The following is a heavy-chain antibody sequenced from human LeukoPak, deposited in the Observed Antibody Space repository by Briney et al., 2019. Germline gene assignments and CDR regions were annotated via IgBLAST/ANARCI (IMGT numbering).Heavy chain of an antibody. J-gene: IGHJ4*02. CDR2: IYYSGST. CDR1: GGSISGYY. Sequence: SETLSLTCTVSGGSISGYYWTWIRQPPGKGLESIGYIYYSGSTNYNPSLKSRVTISVDTSKNQFSLKLSSVTAADTAVYYCARAGEYYFDSSGYIWGQGTLVTVSS. V-gene: IGHV4-59*08. CDR3: ARAGEYYFDSSGYI. D-gene: IGHD3-22*01.